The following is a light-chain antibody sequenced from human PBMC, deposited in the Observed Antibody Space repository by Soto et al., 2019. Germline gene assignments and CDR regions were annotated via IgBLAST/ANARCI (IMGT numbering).Light chain of an antibody. J-gene: IGLJ3*02. CDR2: GGN. Sequence: QSALTQPASVSGSPGQAITVSCPGNSGDVGTYNLVSWYQQHPGKAPKLIIYGGNKRPSGVSDRFSGSQSGDTASLTISGLQTEDEADYYCCSYANYNTFVVFGGGTKVTVL. CDR1: SGDVGTYNL. V-gene: IGLV2-23*03. CDR3: CSYANYNTFVV.